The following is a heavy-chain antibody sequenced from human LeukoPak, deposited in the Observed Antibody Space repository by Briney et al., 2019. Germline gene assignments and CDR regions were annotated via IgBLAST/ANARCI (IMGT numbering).Heavy chain of an antibody. Sequence: ASVKVSCKASGYTFTSYDINWVRQAPGQGLEWMGIINPSGGSTSYAQKFQGRVTMTRDTSTSTVYMELSSLRSEDTAVYYCARNPNVDDYGLYYFDYWGQGTLVTVSS. CDR2: INPSGGST. CDR3: ARNPNVDDYGLYYFDY. V-gene: IGHV1-46*01. CDR1: GYTFTSYD. D-gene: IGHD4-17*01. J-gene: IGHJ4*02.